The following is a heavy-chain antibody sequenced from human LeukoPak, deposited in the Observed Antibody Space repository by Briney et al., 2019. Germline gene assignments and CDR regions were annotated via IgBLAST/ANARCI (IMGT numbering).Heavy chain of an antibody. CDR2: IHTYNGHT. Sequence: GASVKVSCKSSGYTFNSYGITWVRQAPGQGLEWMGWIHTYNGHTNYAQKLQGRVTMTTDTSTSTAYMELRSLRSDDTAVYYCARDYLAAFDIWGQGTMVTVSS. CDR3: ARDYLAAFDI. J-gene: IGHJ3*02. CDR1: GYTFNSYG. V-gene: IGHV1-18*01.